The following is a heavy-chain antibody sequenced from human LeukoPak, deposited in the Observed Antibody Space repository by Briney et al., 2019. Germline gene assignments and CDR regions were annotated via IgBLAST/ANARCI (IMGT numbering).Heavy chain of an antibody. D-gene: IGHD3-9*01. CDR3: ASGSGSILTGYSTILFDY. CDR2: ISSSSSYI. Sequence: PGGSLRLSCAASGFTFSSYSMNWVRQAPGKGLEWVSSISSSSSYIYYADSVKGRFTISRDNAKNSLYLQMNSLRAEDTAVYYCASGSGSILTGYSTILFDYWGQGTLVTVSS. CDR1: GFTFSSYS. V-gene: IGHV3-21*01. J-gene: IGHJ4*02.